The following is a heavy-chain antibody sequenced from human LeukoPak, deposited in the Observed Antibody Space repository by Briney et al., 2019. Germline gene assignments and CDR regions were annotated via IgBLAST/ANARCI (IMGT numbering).Heavy chain of an antibody. D-gene: IGHD6-19*01. J-gene: IGHJ6*02. Sequence: PSETLSLTCAVYGGSFSGYYWSWIRQPPGKGLEWIGEINHSGSTNYNPSLKSRVTISVDTSKNQFSLKLSSVTAADTAVYYCARAPGIAVAVRYYYYGMDVWGQGTTVTVSS. CDR1: GGSFSGYY. CDR2: INHSGST. CDR3: ARAPGIAVAVRYYYYGMDV. V-gene: IGHV4-34*01.